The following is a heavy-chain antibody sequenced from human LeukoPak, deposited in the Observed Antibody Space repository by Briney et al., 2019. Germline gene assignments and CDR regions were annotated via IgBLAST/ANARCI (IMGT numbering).Heavy chain of an antibody. CDR1: GFTVSSNY. D-gene: IGHD5-12*01. V-gene: IGHV3-53*01. CDR3: ARTLSGYYFDY. Sequence: AGGSLRLSCAASGFTVSSNYMSWVRQAPGKGLEWVPVIYSGGSTYYADSVKGRFTISRDNSKNTLYLQMNSLRAEDTAVYYCARTLSGYYFDYWGQGTLVTVSS. CDR2: IYSGGST. J-gene: IGHJ4*02.